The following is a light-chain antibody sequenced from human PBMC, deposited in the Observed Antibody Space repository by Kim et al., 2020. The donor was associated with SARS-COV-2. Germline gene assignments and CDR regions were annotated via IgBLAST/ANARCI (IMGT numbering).Light chain of an antibody. CDR3: MQSTQWPGT. Sequence: QPASISCRCSQSLVHSDGNTYWSWFQQRPGQSPRRLIYKASNRDSGVPDRFSGRGSGTDFTLKISRVEAEDVGVYYCMQSTQWPGTFGGGTKLEIK. V-gene: IGKV2-30*02. CDR2: KAS. CDR1: QSLVHSDGNTY. J-gene: IGKJ4*01.